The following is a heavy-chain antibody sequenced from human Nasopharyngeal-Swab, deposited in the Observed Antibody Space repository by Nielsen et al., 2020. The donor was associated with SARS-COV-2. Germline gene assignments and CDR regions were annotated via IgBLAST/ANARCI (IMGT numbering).Heavy chain of an antibody. CDR1: GFIFSDSA. V-gene: IGHV3-73*01. Sequence: GGFLRLSSAASGFIFSDSALHWVPQASGKGLEWVGRIRSKANNYATAYAASVKGRFTISRDDSKNTAYLQMNSLKTEDTAVYYCTRCGGSCYAGRDYWGQGTLVTVSS. CDR2: IRSKANNYAT. J-gene: IGHJ4*02. D-gene: IGHD2-15*01. CDR3: TRCGGSCYAGRDY.